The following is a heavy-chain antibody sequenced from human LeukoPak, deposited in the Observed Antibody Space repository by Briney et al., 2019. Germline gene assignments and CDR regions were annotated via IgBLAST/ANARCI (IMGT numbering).Heavy chain of an antibody. CDR1: GFTFSSYE. CDR2: ISSSGSTI. CDR3: ARGYLKRDY. V-gene: IGHV3-48*03. J-gene: IGHJ4*02. D-gene: IGHD1-14*01. Sequence: GGSLRLSCAASGFTFSSYEMNWVRRAPRKGLEWVSYISSSGSTIYYADSVKGRFTISRDNAKISLFLQMNTLRAEDTAVYYCARGYLKRDYWGQGTLVTVSS.